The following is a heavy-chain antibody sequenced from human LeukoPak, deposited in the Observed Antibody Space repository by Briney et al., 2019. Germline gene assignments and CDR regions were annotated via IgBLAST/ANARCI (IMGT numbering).Heavy chain of an antibody. D-gene: IGHD4-17*01. CDR2: ISGSGGST. Sequence: GRSLRLSCAASGFTFSSYAMHWVRQAPGKGLEWVSAISGSGGSTYYADSVKGRFTISRDNSKNTLYLQMNSLRAEDTAVYYCAKGTTKTYGDYYFDYWGQGTLVTVSS. V-gene: IGHV3-23*01. CDR1: GFTFSSYA. CDR3: AKGTTKTYGDYYFDY. J-gene: IGHJ4*02.